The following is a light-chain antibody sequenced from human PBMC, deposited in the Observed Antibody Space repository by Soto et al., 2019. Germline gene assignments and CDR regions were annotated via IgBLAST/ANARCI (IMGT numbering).Light chain of an antibody. Sequence: DIQMTQSPSTLSASAGDRVTITCRASRSVNSWVAWYQVKPGSAPNLLIYQASTLQSGVPSRFSGSGFGTEFTLTISSLQPDDFATYYCQHYHSYSGTFGQGTPVEIK. CDR1: RSVNSW. V-gene: IGKV1-5*03. CDR2: QAS. J-gene: IGKJ1*01. CDR3: QHYHSYSGT.